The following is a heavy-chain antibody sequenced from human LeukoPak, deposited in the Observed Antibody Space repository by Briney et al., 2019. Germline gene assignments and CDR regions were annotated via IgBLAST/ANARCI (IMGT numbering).Heavy chain of an antibody. J-gene: IGHJ6*03. CDR2: INHSGST. CDR1: GGSISSSNW. Sequence: SETLSLTCAVSGGSISSSNWWSWVRQPPGKGLEWIGEINHSGSTNYNPSLKSRVTISVDTSKNQFSLKLSSVTAADTAVYYCARFGGYIAAAGTRYYYYYYMDVWGKGTTVTVSS. V-gene: IGHV4-4*02. CDR3: ARFGGYIAAAGTRYYYYYYMDV. D-gene: IGHD6-13*01.